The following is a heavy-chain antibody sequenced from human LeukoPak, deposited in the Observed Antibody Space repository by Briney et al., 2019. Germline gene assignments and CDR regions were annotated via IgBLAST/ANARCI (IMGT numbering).Heavy chain of an antibody. CDR3: AKDLGLSVGSTPFDY. CDR1: GFTFSTYT. CDR2: IYGSGVST. J-gene: IGHJ4*02. Sequence: GGSLRLSCAASGFTFSTYTMSWVRQAPGKGLEWVSSIYGSGVSTFYADSVQGRFTISRDNFQNTLSLQMNSLRADDTAVYYCAKDLGLSVGSTPFDYWGQGTLVTVSS. V-gene: IGHV3-23*01. D-gene: IGHD1-26*01.